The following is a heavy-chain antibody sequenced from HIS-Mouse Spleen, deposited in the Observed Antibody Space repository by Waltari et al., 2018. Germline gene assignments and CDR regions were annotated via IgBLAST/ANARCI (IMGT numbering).Heavy chain of an antibody. J-gene: IGHJ4*02. CDR3: AKVGRLGYFDY. V-gene: IGHV3-9*01. D-gene: IGHD6-19*01. CDR1: GFTLDDYA. Sequence: EVQLVESGGGLVQPGRSLRLSCAASGFTLDDYALHWVRQAPGKGLEWVSGISWNSGSIGYADSVKGRFTISRDNAKNSLYLQMNSLRAEDTALYYCAKVGRLGYFDYWGQGTLVTVSS. CDR2: ISWNSGSI.